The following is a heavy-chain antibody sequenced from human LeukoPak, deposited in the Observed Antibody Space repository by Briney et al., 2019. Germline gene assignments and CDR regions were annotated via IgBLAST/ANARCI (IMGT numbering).Heavy chain of an antibody. V-gene: IGHV1-69*04. Sequence: SVKVSCKASGGTFSSYAISWVRQAPGQGLEWMGRIIPILGIANYAQKFQGRVTITADKSTSTAYMELSSLRSEDTAVYYCARGAADGYSSYFDYWGQGTLVTVSS. D-gene: IGHD3-22*01. CDR2: IIPILGIA. J-gene: IGHJ4*02. CDR3: ARGAADGYSSYFDY. CDR1: GGTFSSYA.